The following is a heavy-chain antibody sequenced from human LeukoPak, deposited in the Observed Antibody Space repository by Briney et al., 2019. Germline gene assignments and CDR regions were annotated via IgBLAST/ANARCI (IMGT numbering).Heavy chain of an antibody. J-gene: IGHJ5*02. CDR1: GGTFSSYA. Sequence: AASVKVSCKASGGTFSSYAISWVRQAPGQGLEWMGGIIPIFGTANYAQKFQGRVTITADKSTSTAYMELSSLRSEDTAVYYCARERRVTMVRGVIDWFDPWGQGTLVTVSS. CDR3: ARERRVTMVRGVIDWFDP. CDR2: IIPIFGTA. V-gene: IGHV1-69*06. D-gene: IGHD3-10*01.